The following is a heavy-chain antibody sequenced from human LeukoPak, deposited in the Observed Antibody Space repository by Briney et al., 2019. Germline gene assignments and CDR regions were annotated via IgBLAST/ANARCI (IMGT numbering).Heavy chain of an antibody. J-gene: IGHJ6*02. V-gene: IGHV4-34*01. D-gene: IGHD3-22*01. CDR3: ARARETITTSYYYYGMDV. CDR2: INHSGST. Sequence: SETLSLTCAVYGGSFSGYYWSWIRQPPGKGLEWIGEINHSGSTNYNPSLKSRVTISVDTSKNQFSLKLSSVTAADTAVYYCARARETITTSYYYYGMDVWGQGTTVTVSS. CDR1: GGSFSGYY.